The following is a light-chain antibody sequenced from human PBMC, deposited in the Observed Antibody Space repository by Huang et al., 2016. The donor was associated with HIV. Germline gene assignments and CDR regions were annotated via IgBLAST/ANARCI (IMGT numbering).Light chain of an antibody. CDR2: EAS. CDR3: QQYNDWPPLT. J-gene: IGKJ4*01. V-gene: IGKV3-15*01. Sequence: EVVMTQSPATLSVSPGERVTLSCRASQSVRSSLAWYQQTPGQAPRLLIYEASTRATGIPARFSASGSGTDFTLTISSLQSEDFAVYDCQQYNDWPPLTFGGGTKVAIK. CDR1: QSVRSS.